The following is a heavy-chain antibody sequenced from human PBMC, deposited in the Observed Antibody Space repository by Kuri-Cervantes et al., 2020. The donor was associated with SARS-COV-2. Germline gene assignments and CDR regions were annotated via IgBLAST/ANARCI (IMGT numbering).Heavy chain of an antibody. CDR1: GFTFSSYS. V-gene: IGHV3-48*01. D-gene: IGHD2-2*02. CDR3: ARDLGYCSSTSCYTSELDY. CDR2: ISSSSSTI. J-gene: IGHJ4*02. Sequence: GESLKISCAASGFTFSSYSMNWVRQAPGKGLEWVSYISSSSSTIYYADSVKGRFTISRDNAKNSLYLQMNSLRAEDTAVYYCARDLGYCSSTSCYTSELDYWGQGTLVTVSS.